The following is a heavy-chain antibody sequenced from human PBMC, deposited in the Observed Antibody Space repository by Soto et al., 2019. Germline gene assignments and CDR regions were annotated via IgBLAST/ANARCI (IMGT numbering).Heavy chain of an antibody. D-gene: IGHD6-6*01. CDR1: GGSISRYS. CDR2: IYYSGST. V-gene: IGHV4-59*01. J-gene: IGHJ4*02. CDR3: ARGTLYSSSSFDY. Sequence: SETRSLPCTGSGGSISRYSWSWFRQPPGKGLEWIGYIYYSGSTNYNPSLKSRVTISVDTSKNQFSLKLSSVTAADTAVYYCARGTLYSSSSFDYWGQGTLVTVSS.